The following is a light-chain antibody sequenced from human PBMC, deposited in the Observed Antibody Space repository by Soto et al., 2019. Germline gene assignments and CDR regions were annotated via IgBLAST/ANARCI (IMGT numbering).Light chain of an antibody. CDR3: QSYDATNQV. CDR2: EDN. CDR1: SGSIASNY. Sequence: NFMLTQPHSVSESPGKTVIISCTRSSGSIASNYVQWYQQRPGSSPTTVIYEDNQRPSGVPDRFSGSIDSSSNSASLTISGLETEDEAAYSCQSYDATNQVFGGGTKLTIL. J-gene: IGLJ3*02. V-gene: IGLV6-57*01.